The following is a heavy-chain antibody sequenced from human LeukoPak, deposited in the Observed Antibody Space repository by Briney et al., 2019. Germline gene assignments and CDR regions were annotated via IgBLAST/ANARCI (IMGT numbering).Heavy chain of an antibody. CDR3: ARDRGRVVGEYFDN. Sequence: PSETLSLTCAVYGGSFSDYYWSWIRQPPGKGLEWIGEINHSGSTNYNPSLKSRVTISVDTSKNQFSLKLSSVTAADTAVYYCARDRGRVVGEYFDNWGQGTLVTVSS. V-gene: IGHV4-34*01. CDR1: GGSFSDYY. J-gene: IGHJ4*02. CDR2: INHSGST. D-gene: IGHD3-3*01.